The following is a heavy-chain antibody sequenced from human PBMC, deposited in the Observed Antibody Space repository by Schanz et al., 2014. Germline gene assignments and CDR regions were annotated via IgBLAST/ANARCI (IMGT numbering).Heavy chain of an antibody. CDR1: GFSLDIFA. J-gene: IGHJ4*02. V-gene: IGHV3-23*03. CDR3: ARIGGSVFDY. CDR2: INSDGTKR. D-gene: IGHD3-10*01. Sequence: DVHLLESGGGLVEPGGSLRLSCATSGFSLDIFAVSWVRQAPGKGLEWVAFINSDGTKRFYADSVKSRFTISRDNSNKTVDLQMNSLRAEDAAVYYCARIGGSVFDYWAQGTLVTVAS.